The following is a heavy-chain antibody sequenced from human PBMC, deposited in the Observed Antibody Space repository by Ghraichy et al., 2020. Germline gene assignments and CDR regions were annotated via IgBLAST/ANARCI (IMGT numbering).Heavy chain of an antibody. J-gene: IGHJ4*02. CDR2: IIPIFGTA. V-gene: IGHV1-69*06. D-gene: IGHD3-22*01. CDR3: ARDLTALDYDSSGYYCRV. Sequence: SVKVSCKTSGGTFSSYAISWVRQAPGQGLEWMGGIIPIFGTANYAQKFQGRVTITADKSTSTAYMELSSLRSEDTAVYYCARDLTALDYDSSGYYCRVWGQGTLVTVSS. CDR1: GGTFSSYA.